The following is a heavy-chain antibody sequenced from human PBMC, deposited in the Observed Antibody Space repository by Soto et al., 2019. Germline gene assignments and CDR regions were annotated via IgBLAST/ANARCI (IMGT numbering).Heavy chain of an antibody. D-gene: IGHD1-26*01. CDR2: INSDGSST. CDR1: GFTFSSYW. V-gene: IGHV3-74*01. CDR3: ARGGRLNWYFDL. J-gene: IGHJ2*01. Sequence: EVQLVESGGGLVQPGGSLRLSCAASGFTFSSYWMHWVRQAPGKGLVWVSRINSDGSSTSYADSVKGRFTISRDNAKNTLYLQMNSLRAEDTAVFYCARGGRLNWYFDLWGRGTLVTVSS.